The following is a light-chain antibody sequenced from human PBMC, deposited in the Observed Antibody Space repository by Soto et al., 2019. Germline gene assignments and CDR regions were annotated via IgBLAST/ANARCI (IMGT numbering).Light chain of an antibody. CDR2: DDS. CDR1: NIGSKS. V-gene: IGLV3-21*02. J-gene: IGLJ3*02. Sequence: SYELTQPPSVSVAPGQTARITCGGNNIGSKSVHWYQQKPGQAPVLVVYDDSDRPSGTPERSSGSNSGNTATLTISRVEAGDEADYYCQVWDSSSDHLVFGGGTKVTVL. CDR3: QVWDSSSDHLV.